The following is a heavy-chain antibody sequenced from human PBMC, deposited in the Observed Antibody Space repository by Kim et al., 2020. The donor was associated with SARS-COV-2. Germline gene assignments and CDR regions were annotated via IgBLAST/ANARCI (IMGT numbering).Heavy chain of an antibody. D-gene: IGHD6-13*01. CDR1: GFTFDDYA. CDR3: AKERIAAAGTDYYYGMDV. J-gene: IGHJ6*02. CDR2: ISGDGGST. V-gene: IGHV3-43*02. Sequence: GGSLRLSCAASGFTFDDYAMHWVRQAPGKGLEWVSLISGDGGSTYYADSVKGRFTISRDNSKNSLYLQMNSLRTEDTALYYCAKERIAAAGTDYYYGMDVWGQGTTVTVSS.